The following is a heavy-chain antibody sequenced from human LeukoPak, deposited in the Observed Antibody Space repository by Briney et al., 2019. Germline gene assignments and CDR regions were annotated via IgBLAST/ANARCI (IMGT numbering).Heavy chain of an antibody. Sequence: SETLSLTCTVSGGPISSYYWSWIRQPPGKGLEWIGYIYTSGSTNYNPSLKSRVTISVDTSKNQFSLKLSSVTAADTAVYYCARLIPCSSTSCHKRGGAFDIWGQGTMVTVSS. CDR3: ARLIPCSSTSCHKRGGAFDI. CDR1: GGPISSYY. D-gene: IGHD2-2*01. J-gene: IGHJ3*02. CDR2: IYTSGST. V-gene: IGHV4-4*09.